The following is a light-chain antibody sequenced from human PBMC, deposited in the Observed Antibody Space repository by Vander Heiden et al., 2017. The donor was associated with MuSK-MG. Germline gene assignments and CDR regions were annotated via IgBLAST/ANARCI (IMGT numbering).Light chain of an antibody. Sequence: QSPLTQPASVSGSPGHSITISCTGTSSDVGGYNYVSWYQQHPGKAPNLLIYEVSHRPSGVSTRFSGSKSGDTASLTISGLQAEDEADYYCSSLTITNTLVVFGTGTTVSVL. CDR3: SSLTITNTLVV. CDR2: EVS. J-gene: IGLJ1*01. V-gene: IGLV2-14*01. CDR1: SSDVGGYNY.